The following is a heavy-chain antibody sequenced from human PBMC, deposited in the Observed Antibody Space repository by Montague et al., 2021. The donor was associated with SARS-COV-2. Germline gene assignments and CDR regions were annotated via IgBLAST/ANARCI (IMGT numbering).Heavy chain of an antibody. CDR3: ARGTMTADALDK. CDR1: GASVSSSD. CDR2: FIRVGST. D-gene: IGHD1-14*01. J-gene: IGHJ3*02. Sequence: SETLSLTCAVSGASVSSSDWGWIRQSPGKGLEWIGYFIRVGSTAYDPSLKSRATISGDTSKNQFSLKLRSVTAADTAVYYCARGTMTADALDKWGQGTMVTVSS. V-gene: IGHV4-59*02.